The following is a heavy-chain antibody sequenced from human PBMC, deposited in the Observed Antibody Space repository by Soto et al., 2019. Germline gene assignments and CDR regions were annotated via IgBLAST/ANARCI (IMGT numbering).Heavy chain of an antibody. Sequence: PGGSLRLSCAASGFTFSNAWMSWVRQAPGKGLEWVGRIKSKTDGGTTDYAAPVKGRFTISRDDSKNTLYLQMNSLKTEDTAVYYCTTDLTFSGYDYWQQQIDYWGQGTLVTVSS. J-gene: IGHJ4*02. CDR2: IKSKTDGGTT. CDR1: GFTFSNAW. D-gene: IGHD5-12*01. CDR3: TTDLTFSGYDYWQQQIDY. V-gene: IGHV3-15*01.